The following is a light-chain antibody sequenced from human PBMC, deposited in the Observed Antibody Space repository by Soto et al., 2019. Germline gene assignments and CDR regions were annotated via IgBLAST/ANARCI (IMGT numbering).Light chain of an antibody. CDR2: ANT. CDR1: NSNIGAGSG. V-gene: IGLV1-40*01. CDR3: QSFDSSLTGLI. Sequence: QSVLTQPPSVSGAPGQRVTISCTGNNSNIGAGSGVNWYQQFPDRAPKLLIYANTHRPSGVPDRFSGSKSATSASLAITGLQTQDEADYYCQSFDSSLTGLIFGGGTKLTVL. J-gene: IGLJ2*01.